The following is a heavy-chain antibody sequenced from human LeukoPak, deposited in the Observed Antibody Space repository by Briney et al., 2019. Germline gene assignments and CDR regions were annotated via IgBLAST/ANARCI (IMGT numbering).Heavy chain of an antibody. CDR2: IYYSGST. Sequence: SETLSLTCTVSGGSISSYYWSWIRQPPGKGLEWIGYIYYSGSTNYNPSLKSRVTISVDTSKNQFSLKLSSVIAADTAVYYCAREDSSGWYDYWGQGTLVTVSS. CDR1: GGSISSYY. V-gene: IGHV4-59*01. J-gene: IGHJ4*02. CDR3: AREDSSGWYDY. D-gene: IGHD6-19*01.